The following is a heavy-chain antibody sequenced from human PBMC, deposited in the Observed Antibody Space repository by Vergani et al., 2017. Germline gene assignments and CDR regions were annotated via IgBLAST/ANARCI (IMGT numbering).Heavy chain of an antibody. Sequence: QVQLVQSGAEVKKPGSSVKVSCKASGGTFSSYAISWVRQAPGQGLEWMGGIIPIFGIANYAQKFQGRVTITADKSTSTAYMELSSLRSEDTAVYYCARERIVVVTANVTIYYGMDVWGQGTTVTVSS. J-gene: IGHJ6*02. D-gene: IGHD2-21*02. CDR3: ARERIVVVTANVTIYYGMDV. CDR2: IIPIFGIA. V-gene: IGHV1-69*17. CDR1: GGTFSSYA.